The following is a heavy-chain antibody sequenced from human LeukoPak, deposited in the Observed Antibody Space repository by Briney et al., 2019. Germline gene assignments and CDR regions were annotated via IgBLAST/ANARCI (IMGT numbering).Heavy chain of an antibody. CDR2: NIPIFGTA. CDR1: GGTFSSYA. Sequence: SVKVSCKASGGTFSSYAISWVRQAPGQGLEWMGGNIPIFGTANYAQKFQGRVTITADKSTSTAYMELSSLRSEDTAAYYCARGYCSGGSCYGGDYWGQGTLVTVSS. J-gene: IGHJ4*02. CDR3: ARGYCSGGSCYGGDY. V-gene: IGHV1-69*06. D-gene: IGHD2-15*01.